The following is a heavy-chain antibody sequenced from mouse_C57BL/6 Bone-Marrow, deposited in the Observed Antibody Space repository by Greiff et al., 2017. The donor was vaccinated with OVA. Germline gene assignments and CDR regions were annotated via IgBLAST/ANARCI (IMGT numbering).Heavy chain of an antibody. D-gene: IGHD1-1*01. CDR3: ARLTFATVVEAY. J-gene: IGHJ3*01. V-gene: IGHV5-6*01. Sequence: EVKLMESGGDLVKPGGSLKLSCAASGFTFSSYGMSWVRQTPDKRLEWVATISSGGSYTYYPDSVKGLFTISRDNAKNTLYLQMSSLKSEDTAVYYCARLTFATVVEAYWGQGTLVTVSA. CDR2: ISSGGSYT. CDR1: GFTFSSYG.